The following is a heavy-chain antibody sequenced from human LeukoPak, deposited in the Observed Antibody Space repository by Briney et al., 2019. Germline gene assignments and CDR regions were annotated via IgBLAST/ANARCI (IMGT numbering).Heavy chain of an antibody. CDR1: GFTFSTYA. Sequence: GGSLRLSCAASGFTFSTYAMGWVRQAPGKGLEWVSGISANGGRTYYADSVKGRFTISRDNSKNTLYLQMDSLRAEDTAVYYCARPSDGHYAQGGYFDYWGQGTLVTVSS. V-gene: IGHV3-23*01. J-gene: IGHJ4*02. CDR2: ISANGGRT. CDR3: ARPSDGHYAQGGYFDY. D-gene: IGHD4-17*01.